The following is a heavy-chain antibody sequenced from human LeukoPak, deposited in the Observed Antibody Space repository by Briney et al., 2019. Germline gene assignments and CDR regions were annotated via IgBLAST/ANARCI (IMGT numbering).Heavy chain of an antibody. V-gene: IGHV4-59*08. D-gene: IGHD3-3*01. CDR1: GGSISSDY. Sequence: SETLSLTCTVSGGSISSDYWSWIRQSPGKGLEWIGYCHYSGSTNSNPSLNGRVTFSVDRPRNQFSLKLTSVTAADTAVYYCARHSPRLLEYLDYWGQGTLVAVSS. J-gene: IGHJ4*02. CDR2: CHYSGST. CDR3: ARHSPRLLEYLDY.